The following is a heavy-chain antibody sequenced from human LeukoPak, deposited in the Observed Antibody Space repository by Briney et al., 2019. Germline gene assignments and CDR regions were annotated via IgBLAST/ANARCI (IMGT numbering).Heavy chain of an antibody. V-gene: IGHV4-59*01. CDR2: IYYSGST. D-gene: IGHD1-7*01. J-gene: IGHJ4*02. CDR3: PRRDLITGTTDY. CDR1: GGSIRNYY. Sequence: SETLSLTCTVSGGSIRNYYWSWIRQPPGKGLEWIGYIYYSGSTNYNPSLKSRVNISVDTSKNQFSLKLSSVTAADTAVYYCPRRDLITGTTDYWGQGILVTVSS.